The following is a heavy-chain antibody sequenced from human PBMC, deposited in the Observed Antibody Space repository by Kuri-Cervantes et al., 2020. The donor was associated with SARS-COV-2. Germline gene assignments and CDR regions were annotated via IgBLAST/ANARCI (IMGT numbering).Heavy chain of an antibody. CDR2: ISSSGSTI. V-gene: IGHV3-11*01. CDR3: ARPEMVRGVDY. D-gene: IGHD5-24*01. CDR1: GFTFRDYY. Sequence: GESLKISCAASGFTFRDYYMSWIRQAPGKGLEWVSYISSSGSTIYYADSVKGQFTISRDNAKNSLYQQMNSLRAEDTAVYYCARPEMVRGVDYWGQGTLVTVSS. J-gene: IGHJ4*02.